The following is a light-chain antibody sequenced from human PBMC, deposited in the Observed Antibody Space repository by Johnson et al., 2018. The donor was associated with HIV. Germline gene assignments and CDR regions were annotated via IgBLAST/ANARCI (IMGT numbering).Light chain of an antibody. CDR2: DNN. Sequence: QSVLTQPPSVSAAPGQKVTISCSGSSSNIGNKYVSWYQQVPGTAPKLLIYDNNKRPSGIPDRFSGSKSGTSATLGITGLQTGDEADYYCGTWDSSLSAEVFGTGTKVTVL. CDR1: SSNIGNKY. CDR3: GTWDSSLSAEV. J-gene: IGLJ1*01. V-gene: IGLV1-51*01.